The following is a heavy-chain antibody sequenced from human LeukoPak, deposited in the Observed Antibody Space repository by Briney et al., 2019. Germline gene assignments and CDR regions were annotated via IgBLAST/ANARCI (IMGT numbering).Heavy chain of an antibody. V-gene: IGHV4-39*01. Sequence: SETLSLTCTVSGGSISSSTYYWGWLRQPPGKGLEWIGNIFYSGNNYYNPSLKSRVTISVDTYKHQLSLRLIPVAAADTAVYCCARICRYSGLNYYFDQRREGALASVPS. CDR2: IFYSGNN. D-gene: IGHD5-12*01. CDR3: ARICRYSGLNYYFDQ. CDR1: GGSISSSTYY. J-gene: IGHJ4*02.